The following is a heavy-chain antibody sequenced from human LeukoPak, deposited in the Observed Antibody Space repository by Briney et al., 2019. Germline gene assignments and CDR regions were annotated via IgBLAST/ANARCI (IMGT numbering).Heavy chain of an antibody. Sequence: GSLRLSCAASGFTFSNYAMSWVRQAPGKGLEWVSAIVGSGDSTYYADSVKGRFTISRDNSKNTLYLQMNSLRAEDAAIYYCAKAPPGYNYDYYFDYWGQGALVTVSS. CDR3: AKAPPGYNYDYYFDY. CDR2: IVGSGDST. V-gene: IGHV3-23*01. CDR1: GFTFSNYA. J-gene: IGHJ4*02. D-gene: IGHD5-18*01.